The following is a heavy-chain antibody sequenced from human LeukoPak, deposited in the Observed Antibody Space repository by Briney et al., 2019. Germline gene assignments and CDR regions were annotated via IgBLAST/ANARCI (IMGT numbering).Heavy chain of an antibody. V-gene: IGHV3-30*04. Sequence: AGGSLRLSCAASGFTFSSYAMHWVRQAPGKGLEWVAVISYDGSNKYYADSVKGRFTISRDNSKNALYLQMNSLRAEDTAVYYCAKASVPLRSITRRGNYWGQGTLVTVSS. J-gene: IGHJ4*02. CDR2: ISYDGSNK. CDR3: AKASVPLRSITRRGNY. CDR1: GFTFSSYA. D-gene: IGHD3-3*01.